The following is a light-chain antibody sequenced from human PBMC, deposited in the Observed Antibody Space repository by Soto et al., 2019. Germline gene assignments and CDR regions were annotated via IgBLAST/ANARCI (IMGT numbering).Light chain of an antibody. Sequence: EIVLTQSPGTLSLSPGERATLSCRASQSISTNYLAWYQQKPGQAPRLLLYAASNRVTGIPDRFSGSGSGTHFTLTINRLEPEDFALYYCQQYGRTFGQGTRLEIK. J-gene: IGKJ5*01. CDR3: QQYGRT. CDR1: QSISTNY. CDR2: AAS. V-gene: IGKV3-20*01.